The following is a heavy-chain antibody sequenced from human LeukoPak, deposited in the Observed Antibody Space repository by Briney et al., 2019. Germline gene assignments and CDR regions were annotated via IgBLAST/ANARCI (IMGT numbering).Heavy chain of an antibody. Sequence: GGSLRLSCTASGFTFSSLGMTWVRQAPGKGLEWVSTIRSNGDTTYNADSVKGRFTISRDNSKNTLYLELNSLRVEDTATLYCAKGQELDDGVFDSWGQGTMVTVSS. D-gene: IGHD1-1*01. CDR3: AKGQELDDGVFDS. V-gene: IGHV3-23*01. J-gene: IGHJ4*02. CDR2: IRSNGDTT. CDR1: GFTFSSLG.